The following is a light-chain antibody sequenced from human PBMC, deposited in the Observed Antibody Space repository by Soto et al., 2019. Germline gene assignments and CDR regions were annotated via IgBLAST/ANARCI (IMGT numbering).Light chain of an antibody. CDR2: GAS. CDR3: HHYGYGADT. J-gene: IGKJ2*01. V-gene: IGKV3-20*01. Sequence: ELVLTQSPGTLSLSPGERATLSCRANESVRNNSLAWYQQQPGQPPRLLIFGASSRATGIPDRITGIGSGADFSLTISRLEPADFAVYFWHHYGYGADTFGQGTKLEIK. CDR1: ESVRNNS.